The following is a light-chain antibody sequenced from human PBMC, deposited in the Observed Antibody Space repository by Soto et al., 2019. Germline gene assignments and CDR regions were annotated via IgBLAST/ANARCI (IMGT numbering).Light chain of an antibody. J-gene: IGLJ1*01. CDR2: EVN. Sequence: QSVLTQPPSASGSPGQSVAISCTVTSSDVGGYNYVSWYQQHPGKAPKLMIYEVNKRPSGVPDRFSGSKSGNTASLTVSGLQAEDEADYYCSSYAGSNNVFGTGTRSPS. CDR1: SSDVGGYNY. CDR3: SSYAGSNNV. V-gene: IGLV2-8*01.